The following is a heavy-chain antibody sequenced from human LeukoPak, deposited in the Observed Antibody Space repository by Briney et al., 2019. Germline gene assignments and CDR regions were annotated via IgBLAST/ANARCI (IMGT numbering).Heavy chain of an antibody. CDR2: ISYDGSNK. CDR3: AKDSSGWYLRGSLDL. D-gene: IGHD6-19*01. CDR1: GFTFSSYA. Sequence: GRSLRLSCAASGFTFSSYAMHWVRQAPGKGLEWVAVISYDGSNKYYADSVKGRFTISRDNSKNTLYLQMNSLRAEDTAVYYCAKDSSGWYLRGSLDLWGRGTLVTVSS. J-gene: IGHJ2*01. V-gene: IGHV3-30*04.